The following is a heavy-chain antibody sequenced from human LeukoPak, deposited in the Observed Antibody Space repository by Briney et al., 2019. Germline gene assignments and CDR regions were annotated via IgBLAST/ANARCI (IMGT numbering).Heavy chain of an antibody. CDR1: GGSISSGDYY. D-gene: IGHD4-17*01. CDR2: IYYSGST. V-gene: IGHV4-30-4*08. Sequence: SETLSLTCTVSGGSISSGDYYRSWIRQPPGKGLEWIGYIYYSGSTYYNPSLKSRVTISVDTSKNQFSLKLSSVTAADTAVYYCARHGTVDYGGPKWASYYYGMDVWGQGTTVTVSS. CDR3: ARHGTVDYGGPKWASYYYGMDV. J-gene: IGHJ6*02.